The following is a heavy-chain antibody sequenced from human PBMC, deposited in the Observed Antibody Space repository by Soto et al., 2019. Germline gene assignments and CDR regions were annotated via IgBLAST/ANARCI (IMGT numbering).Heavy chain of an antibody. V-gene: IGHV3-11*01. J-gene: IGHJ4*02. CDR2: IDTSGTKI. D-gene: IGHD3-3*01. CDR1: GYTFSDYY. CDR3: ASHYDMWSGYLSPVDY. Sequence: PGRSLRLSSAASGYTFSDYYMSWIRQAPGKGLEWISYIDTSGTKIYYADSVKGRFTITRDNAKNSLYLEMNSLRDEDTAVYYCASHYDMWSGYLSPVDYWGQGTLVTVSS.